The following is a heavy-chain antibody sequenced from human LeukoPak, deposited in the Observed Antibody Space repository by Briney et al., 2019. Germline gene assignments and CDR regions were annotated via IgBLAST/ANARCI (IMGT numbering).Heavy chain of an antibody. CDR1: GYTFTGYY. CDR2: INPNSGGT. D-gene: IGHD5-18*01. V-gene: IGHV1-2*02. Sequence: ASVKVSCKATGYTFTGYYMHWVRQAHGQGLEWMGWINPNSGGTNYAQKFQGRVTMTRDTSISTAYMELSRLRSDDTAVYYCARDLDTRNYVDYWGQGTLVTVSS. CDR3: ARDLDTRNYVDY. J-gene: IGHJ4*02.